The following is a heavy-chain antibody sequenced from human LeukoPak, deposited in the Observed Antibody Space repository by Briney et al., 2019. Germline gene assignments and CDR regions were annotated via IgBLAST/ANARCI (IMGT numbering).Heavy chain of an antibody. V-gene: IGHV1-18*01. CDR1: GYTFTSYG. Sequence: ASVKVSCKASGYTFTSYGISWVRQAPGQGLEWMGWISAYNGNTNYAQKLQGRVTMTTDTSTSTAYMELRSLRSDDTAVYYCARAGDVMVRGVILTYNWFDPWGQGTLVTVSS. J-gene: IGHJ5*02. CDR3: ARAGDVMVRGVILTYNWFDP. D-gene: IGHD3-10*01. CDR2: ISAYNGNT.